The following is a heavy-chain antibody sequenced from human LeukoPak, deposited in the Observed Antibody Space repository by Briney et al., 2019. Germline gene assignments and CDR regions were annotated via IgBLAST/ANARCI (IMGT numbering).Heavy chain of an antibody. V-gene: IGHV4-34*01. Sequence: SETLSLTCAVYGGSFSGYYWSWIRQPPGKGLEWIGEINHSGSTNYNPSLKSRVTISVDTSKNQFSLKLSSVTAADTAVVYCARRLRRPVGDDWGQGTLVTVSS. CDR3: ARRLRRPVGDD. CDR2: INHSGST. D-gene: IGHD5/OR15-5a*01. CDR1: GGSFSGYY. J-gene: IGHJ4*02.